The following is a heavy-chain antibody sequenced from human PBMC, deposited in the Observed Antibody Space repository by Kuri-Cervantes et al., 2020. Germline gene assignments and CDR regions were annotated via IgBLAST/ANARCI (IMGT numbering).Heavy chain of an antibody. J-gene: IGHJ4*02. CDR1: GFTFSSSW. V-gene: IGHV3-52*01. D-gene: IGHD3-10*01. CDR3: VRGLIRLWFGGYPVWCGSWRS. CDR2: IKCDGSVK. Sequence: GGSLRLSCAASGFTFSSSWMHWVCQAPEKGLEWVADIKCDGSVKYYVDSVKGRLTISRDNAKNSLYLQVNSLRAEDMTVYYCVRGLIRLWFGGYPVWCGSWRSWGQGTLVTVSS.